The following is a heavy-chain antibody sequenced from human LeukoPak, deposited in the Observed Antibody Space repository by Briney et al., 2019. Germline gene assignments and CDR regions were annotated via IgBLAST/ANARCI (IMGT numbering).Heavy chain of an antibody. Sequence: GGSLRLSCAASGFTFSSYGMHWVRQAPGKGLEWVAVIWYDGSNKYYADSVKGRFTISRDNSKNTLYLQINSLRAEDTAVYYCARIARDSSSTYYYYYYMDVWGKGTTVTVSS. D-gene: IGHD6-6*01. V-gene: IGHV3-33*01. CDR1: GFTFSSYG. CDR3: ARIARDSSSTYYYYYYMDV. J-gene: IGHJ6*03. CDR2: IWYDGSNK.